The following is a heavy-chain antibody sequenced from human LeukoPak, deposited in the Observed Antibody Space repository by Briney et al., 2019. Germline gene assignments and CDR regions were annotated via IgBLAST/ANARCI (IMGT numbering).Heavy chain of an antibody. CDR2: ISDSGGNT. CDR3: AKCGTTCYANAFYI. V-gene: IGHV3-23*01. Sequence: GGSLRLSCAASGFTFSSYAMSWVRQAPGQGLEWVSAISDSGGNTYYADSVKGRFTISRDNSKNTLYMQMNSLRAEDAAVYYCAKCGTTCYANAFYIWGQGTMVTVSS. J-gene: IGHJ3*02. CDR1: GFTFSSYA. D-gene: IGHD2-2*01.